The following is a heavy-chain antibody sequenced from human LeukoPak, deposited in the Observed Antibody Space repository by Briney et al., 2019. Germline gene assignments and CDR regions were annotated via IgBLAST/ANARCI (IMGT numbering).Heavy chain of an antibody. D-gene: IGHD3-22*01. J-gene: IGHJ3*02. Sequence: GGSLRLSCAASGFTLSSCAMNWVRQAPGKGLEWVSAISGNGHAYYADSVKGRFTISRDNSKNTLYLQMNSLRAEDTAVYYCARGRGVVISAFDIWGQGTMVTVSS. CDR1: GFTLSSCA. CDR2: ISGNGHA. V-gene: IGHV3-23*01. CDR3: ARGRGVVISAFDI.